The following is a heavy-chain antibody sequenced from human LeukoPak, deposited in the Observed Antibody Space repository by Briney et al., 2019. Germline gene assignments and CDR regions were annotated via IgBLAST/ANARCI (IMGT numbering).Heavy chain of an antibody. Sequence: GGSLRLSCAASGFTFSSYGMHWVRQAPGKGLEWVAVISYDGSNKYYADSVKGRFTISRDNAKNSLYLQMNSLRAEDTAVYYCARDHSYYDFWSGYRYYYYMDVWGKGTTVTVSS. CDR1: GFTFSSYG. CDR2: ISYDGSNK. CDR3: ARDHSYYDFWSGYRYYYYMDV. V-gene: IGHV3-30*03. D-gene: IGHD3-3*01. J-gene: IGHJ6*03.